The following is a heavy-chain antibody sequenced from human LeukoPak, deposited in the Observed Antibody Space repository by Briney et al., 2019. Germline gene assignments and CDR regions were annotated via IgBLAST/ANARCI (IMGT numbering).Heavy chain of an antibody. CDR3: ARDAEGILTGYYIVDY. Sequence: PGGSLRLSCAASGFTFSDYYMSLIRQAPGKGLEWVSYISSSGSTIYYADSVKGRFTISRDNAKNSLYLQMNSLRAEDTAVYYCARDAEGILTGYYIVDYWGQGTLVTVSS. V-gene: IGHV3-11*01. D-gene: IGHD3-9*01. CDR1: GFTFSDYY. CDR2: ISSSGSTI. J-gene: IGHJ4*02.